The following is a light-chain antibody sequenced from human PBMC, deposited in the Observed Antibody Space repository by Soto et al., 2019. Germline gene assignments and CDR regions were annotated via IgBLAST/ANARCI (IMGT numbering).Light chain of an antibody. J-gene: IGLJ1*01. CDR2: DDN. Sequence: QYLLTQPPSLSAAPGQKVTISCSGSSSNIGGNSVSWYQQLPGTAPKLLIYDDNKRPSGIPDRFSGSKSGTSATLGITGFQTGDEADYYCGSWDSSLSAYVFGTGTKVTVL. CDR3: GSWDSSLSAYV. CDR1: SSNIGGNS. V-gene: IGLV1-51*01.